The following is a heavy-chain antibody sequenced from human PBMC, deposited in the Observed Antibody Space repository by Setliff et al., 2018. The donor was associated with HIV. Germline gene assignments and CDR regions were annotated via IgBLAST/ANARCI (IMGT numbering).Heavy chain of an antibody. J-gene: IGHJ3*02. CDR2: VGAVGSPT. D-gene: IGHD3-10*01. V-gene: IGHV3-23*01. CDR3: AKVFAFGIDGFDI. CDR1: GFTFSNYA. Sequence: PGGSLRLSCAASGFTFSNYAWGWIRQGPGKGLEWVSTVGAVGSPTHYAESVRGRFTISKDNSKSTLSLQMDSLREEDTAVYFFAKVFAFGIDGFDIWGQGTMVTVSS.